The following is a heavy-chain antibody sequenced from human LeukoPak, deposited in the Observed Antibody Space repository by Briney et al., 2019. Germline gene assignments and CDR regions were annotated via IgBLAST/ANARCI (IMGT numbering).Heavy chain of an antibody. D-gene: IGHD6-19*01. CDR2: IYFSGST. CDR3: ARHEAVAGSNFDY. V-gene: IGHV4-59*08. CDR1: GGSIRSYY. J-gene: IGHJ4*02. Sequence: SETLSLTCTVSGGSIRSYYCSWIWQPPGKGLEWIGYIYFSGSTNYNPSLKSRVTISIDTSKNQFSLKLSSVTAADTAVYYCARHEAVAGSNFDYWGQGTLVTVSS.